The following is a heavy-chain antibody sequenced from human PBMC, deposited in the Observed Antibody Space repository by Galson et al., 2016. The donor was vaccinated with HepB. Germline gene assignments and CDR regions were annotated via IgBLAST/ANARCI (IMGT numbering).Heavy chain of an antibody. CDR1: RFTFSRYW. D-gene: IGHD3-16*01. V-gene: IGHV3-7*04. CDR2: IKADGTVK. Sequence: SLRLSCAASRFTFSRYWMTWVRQAPGKGPEWVATIKADGTVKNYADSVRGRFTISRDNARNSLHLQVDSLRAEDTAVYYCAWDNYERGPLESWGQGTLVTVSS. J-gene: IGHJ4*02. CDR3: AWDNYERGPLES.